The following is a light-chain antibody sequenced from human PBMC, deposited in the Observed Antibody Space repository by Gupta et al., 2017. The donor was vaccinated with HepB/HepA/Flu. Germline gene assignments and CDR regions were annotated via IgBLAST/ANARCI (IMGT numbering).Light chain of an antibody. V-gene: IGLV2-23*02. CDR3: CSYGGSYTFV. J-gene: IGLJ1*01. CDR2: DVN. CDR1: SSNVGKYNL. Sequence: QSAPTQPASVSGSPGQSVTITCTGTSSNVGKYNLVSWYRQYPGEAPKLIIYDVNKLSLGVSNRFAASKSGNTASLTISGLQAEDEADYYCCSYGGSYTFVFAPGTKVTVL.